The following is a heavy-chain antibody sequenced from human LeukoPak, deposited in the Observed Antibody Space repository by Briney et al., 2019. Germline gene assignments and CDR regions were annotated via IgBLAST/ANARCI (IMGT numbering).Heavy chain of an antibody. J-gene: IGHJ4*02. D-gene: IGHD4-23*01. CDR3: AKVPAKYGGKVQLDY. V-gene: IGHV3-23*01. Sequence: GGSLRLSCAASGFTFSIYAMSWVRQAPGKGLQWVSSITSRGESTWYVDSVKGRFTITRDNSENTLYLQMNSLRAEDTAVYYCAKVPAKYGGKVQLDYWGQGTLVTVSS. CDR1: GFTFSIYA. CDR2: ITSRGEST.